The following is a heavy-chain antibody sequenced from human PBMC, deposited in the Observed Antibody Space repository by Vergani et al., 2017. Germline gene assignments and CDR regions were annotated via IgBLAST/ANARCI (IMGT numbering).Heavy chain of an antibody. CDR3: AKDIGVRYFDWLFWFDP. Sequence: EVQLVESGGGLVKPGGSLRLSCAASGFTFSSYSMNWVRQAPGKGLEWVSSISSSSSYIYYADSVKGRFTISRDNAKNSLYLQMNSLRAEDTAVYYCAKDIGVRYFDWLFWFDPWGQGTLVTVSS. V-gene: IGHV3-21*01. CDR1: GFTFSSYS. D-gene: IGHD3-9*01. CDR2: ISSSSSYI. J-gene: IGHJ5*02.